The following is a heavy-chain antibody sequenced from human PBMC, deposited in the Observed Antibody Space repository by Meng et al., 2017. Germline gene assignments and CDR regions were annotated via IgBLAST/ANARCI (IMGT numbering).Heavy chain of an antibody. CDR2: IYYSGST. D-gene: IGHD2/OR15-2a*01. V-gene: IGHV4-31*01. CDR3: ARVTSSYYFDY. J-gene: IGHJ4*02. Sequence: QVHLHDAAPGLLKPSQTLPLTCTVSGGSISSGGYYWSWIRQHPGKGPEWIGYIYYSGSTYYNPSLKSLVTISVDTSKNQFSLKLSSVTAADTAVYYCARVTSSYYFDYWGQGTLVTVSS. CDR1: GGSISSGGYY.